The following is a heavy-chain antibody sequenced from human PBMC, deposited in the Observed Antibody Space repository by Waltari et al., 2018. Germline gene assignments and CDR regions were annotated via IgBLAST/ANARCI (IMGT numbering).Heavy chain of an antibody. D-gene: IGHD3-3*01. J-gene: IGHJ6*02. Sequence: QVQLVQSGAEVKKPGSSVKVSCKASGGTFSSYAISWVRQAPGQGLEWMGGFIPIVGTANYAQKFQGRATITADESTSTAYMELSSLRSEDTAVYYCATVLRFLEYYYYGMDVWGQGTTVTVSS. CDR2: FIPIVGTA. CDR1: GGTFSSYA. CDR3: ATVLRFLEYYYYGMDV. V-gene: IGHV1-69*01.